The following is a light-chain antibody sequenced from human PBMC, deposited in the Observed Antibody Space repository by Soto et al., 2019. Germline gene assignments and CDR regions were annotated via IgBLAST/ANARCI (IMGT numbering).Light chain of an antibody. CDR2: FAS. CDR1: QGISNY. V-gene: IGKV1-17*03. J-gene: IGKJ1*01. CDR3: LQYSSYPWT. Sequence: DIQMTQSPSAMSASVGDGVTITCRASQGISNYLAWFQQHPGKVPKRLIYFASSLQSGVPSRFSGSGYGTYSSLTISGLQPEDFAPYYCLQYSSYPWTFGQGTKV.